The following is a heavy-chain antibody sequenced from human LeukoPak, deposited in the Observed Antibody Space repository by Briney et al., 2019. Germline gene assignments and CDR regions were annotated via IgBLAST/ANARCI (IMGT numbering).Heavy chain of an antibody. Sequence: SETLSLTCAVYGGSFSGYYWSWIRQPPGKGLEWIGEINHSGSTNYNPSLKSRVTISVDTSKNQFSLKLSSVTAADTAVYYCARLRRVWGQGTLATVSS. J-gene: IGHJ4*02. CDR2: INHSGST. CDR1: GGSFSGYY. CDR3: ARLRRV. V-gene: IGHV4-34*01.